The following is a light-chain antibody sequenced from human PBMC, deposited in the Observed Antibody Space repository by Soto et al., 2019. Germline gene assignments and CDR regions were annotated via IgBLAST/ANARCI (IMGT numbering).Light chain of an antibody. J-gene: IGLJ1*01. Sequence: QSVLTQPPSVSAAPGQKVTISCSGSSSNIGNSYVSWYQQLPGTAPKLLIYDNNKRPSGIPDRFSGSKSGTSATLGITGLQTGDEADYYCGTWDSSLSAGVFGTGTKGTVL. V-gene: IGLV1-51*01. CDR1: SSNIGNSY. CDR2: DNN. CDR3: GTWDSSLSAGV.